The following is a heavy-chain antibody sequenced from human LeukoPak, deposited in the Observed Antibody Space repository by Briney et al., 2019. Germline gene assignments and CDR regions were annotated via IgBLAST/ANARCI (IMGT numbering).Heavy chain of an antibody. CDR3: ARGGDSSGWYVDY. J-gene: IGHJ4*02. D-gene: IGHD6-19*01. CDR2: INPNSGGT. Sequence: VASVKVSCKASGYTFIDYYIHWVRQAPGQGLEWTGWINPNSGGTNYAQKFQDRVTVTSDTSITTAYMELSRLRSDDTAVYYCARGGDSSGWYVDYWGQGSLVTVSS. CDR1: GYTFIDYY. V-gene: IGHV1-2*02.